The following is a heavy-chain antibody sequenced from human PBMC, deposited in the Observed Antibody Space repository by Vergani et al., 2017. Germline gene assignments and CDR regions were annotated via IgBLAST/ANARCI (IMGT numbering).Heavy chain of an antibody. CDR3: ASSSVSRNPPDYFDN. D-gene: IGHD1-14*01. J-gene: IGHJ4*02. CDR1: GGSLSGYY. Sequence: QVQLQESGPGLVRPSETLSLTCTVSGGSLSGYYWNWIRQTPGEGLEWIGYVEDSGYFNYNPSLKTRVSMSSDTSNNKFSLMLSSVTVADTAVYYCASSSVSRNPPDYFDNWGQGTLVTVSS. V-gene: IGHV4-59*01. CDR2: VEDSGYF.